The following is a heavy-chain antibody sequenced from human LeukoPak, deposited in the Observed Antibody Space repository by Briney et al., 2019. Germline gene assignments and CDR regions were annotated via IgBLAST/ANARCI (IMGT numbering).Heavy chain of an antibody. Sequence: SVKVSCKASGGTFSGYAISWVRQAPGQGLEWMGGIIPIYGTANYAQKFQGRVTITADESTSTAYMELSSLRSEDTAVYYCARWGSGNYLPYYYCMDVWGKGTTVTVSS. CDR2: IIPIYGTA. D-gene: IGHD1-26*01. CDR1: GGTFSGYA. V-gene: IGHV1-69*13. CDR3: ARWGSGNYLPYYYCMDV. J-gene: IGHJ6*03.